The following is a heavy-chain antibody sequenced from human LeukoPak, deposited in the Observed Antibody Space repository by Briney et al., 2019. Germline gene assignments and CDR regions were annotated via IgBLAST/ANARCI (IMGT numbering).Heavy chain of an antibody. V-gene: IGHV4-38-2*01. CDR1: GGSFSGYY. D-gene: IGHD6-13*01. J-gene: IGHJ6*03. CDR2: IYHSGST. CDR3: ARGPSLAAAVNPRSGYYYYMDV. Sequence: TSETLSLTCAVYGGSFSGYYWGWIRQPPGKGLEWIGSIYHSGSTYYNPSLKSRVTISVDTSKNQFSLKLSSVTAADTAVYYCARGPSLAAAVNPRSGYYYYMDVWGKGTTVTVSS.